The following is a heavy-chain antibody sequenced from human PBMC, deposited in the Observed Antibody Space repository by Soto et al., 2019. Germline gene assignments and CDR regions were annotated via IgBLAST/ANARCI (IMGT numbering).Heavy chain of an antibody. Sequence: GGSLRLSCAASGFTFSSYGMHWVRQAPGKGLEWVAVISYDGSNKYYAVSVQCLFTISRDNSKNTLYLQMNSLHAEDTAVYYCAKVPFDYWGQGTLVTVSS. V-gene: IGHV3-30*18. CDR3: AKVPFDY. CDR2: ISYDGSNK. J-gene: IGHJ4*02. CDR1: GFTFSSYG.